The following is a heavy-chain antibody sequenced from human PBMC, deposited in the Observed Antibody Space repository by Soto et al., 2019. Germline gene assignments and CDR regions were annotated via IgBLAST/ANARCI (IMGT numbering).Heavy chain of an antibody. CDR1: GGSFSGYY. J-gene: IGHJ5*02. CDR2: INHSGST. CDR3: ARAPPWDSSTTGTGPWFDP. Sequence: QVQLQKWGAGLLKPSETLSLTCAVYGGSFSGYYWSWIRQPPGKGLEWIGEINHSGSTNYNPSLKSRVTISVDASKNQFSLKLSSVTAADTAVYYCARAPPWDSSTTGTGPWFDPWGQGTLVTVSS. V-gene: IGHV4-34*01. D-gene: IGHD1-1*01.